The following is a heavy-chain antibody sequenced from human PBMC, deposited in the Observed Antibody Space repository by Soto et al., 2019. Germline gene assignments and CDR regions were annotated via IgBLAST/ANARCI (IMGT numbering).Heavy chain of an antibody. V-gene: IGHV1-69*13. CDR3: ARGRGYSGDDHYYYFDMDV. CDR1: GGTFNNYP. Sequence: SVQVSCKASGGTFNNYPITWVRQAPGEGLEWMGGSIPIFGTANYAQKFQGRVTISVGESTSTAYMELSSLRSEDTAVYYCARGRGYSGDDHYYYFDMDVWGQGTTVTVSS. D-gene: IGHD5-12*01. J-gene: IGHJ6*02. CDR2: SIPIFGTA.